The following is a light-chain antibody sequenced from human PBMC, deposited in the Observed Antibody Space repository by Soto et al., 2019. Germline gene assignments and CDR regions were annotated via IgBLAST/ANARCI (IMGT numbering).Light chain of an antibody. CDR3: CLYEFTFYV. CDR2: DVS. J-gene: IGLJ1*01. Sequence: QSALAQPRSVSGSPGQSVTISCTGTSSDVGTYDFVSWYQQHPGKAPRLMIFDVSERPSGVPDRFSGYKSGNTASLTISGLQAEDEADYYCCLYEFTFYVFGNGTK. CDR1: SSDVGTYDF. V-gene: IGLV2-11*01.